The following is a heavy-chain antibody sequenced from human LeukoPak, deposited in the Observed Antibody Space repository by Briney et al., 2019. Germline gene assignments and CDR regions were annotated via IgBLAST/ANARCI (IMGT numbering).Heavy chain of an antibody. CDR2: IYSGGST. J-gene: IGHJ3*02. Sequence: GGSLRLSCAASGFTVSSNYMSWVRQAPGKGLEWVSVIYSGGSTYYADSVKGRFTISRDNSKNTLYLQMNSLRAEDTAVYYCARNSLGWFGELSGAFDIWGQGTMVTVSS. D-gene: IGHD3-10*01. CDR1: GFTVSSNY. V-gene: IGHV3-53*01. CDR3: ARNSLGWFGELSGAFDI.